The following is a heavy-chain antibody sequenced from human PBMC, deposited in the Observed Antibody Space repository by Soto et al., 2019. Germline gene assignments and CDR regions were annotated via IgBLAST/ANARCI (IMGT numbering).Heavy chain of an antibody. V-gene: IGHV1-69*13. CDR3: AKSLSVGATTPFDY. CDR2: IIPIFGTA. CDR1: GGTFSSYA. D-gene: IGHD1-26*01. Sequence: ASVKVSCKASGGTFSSYASSWVRQAPGQGLEWMGGIIPIFGTANYAQKFQGRVTITADESTSTAYMELSSLRSEDTAVYYCAKSLSVGATTPFDYWGQGTLVTVSS. J-gene: IGHJ4*02.